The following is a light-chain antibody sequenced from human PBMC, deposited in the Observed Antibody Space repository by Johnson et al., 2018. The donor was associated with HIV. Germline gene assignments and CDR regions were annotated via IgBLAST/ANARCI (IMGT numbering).Light chain of an antibody. V-gene: IGLV1-51*02. CDR3: GTWDSSLSVYV. Sequence: QSVLTQPPSVSAAPGQKVTISCSGSSSNIGNNYVSWYQQLPGTAPKLLIYENYKRPSGIPDRFSGSKSGTSATLGITGLQTGDEADYYCGTWDSSLSVYVFGTGTKVTVL. J-gene: IGLJ1*01. CDR2: ENY. CDR1: SSNIGNNY.